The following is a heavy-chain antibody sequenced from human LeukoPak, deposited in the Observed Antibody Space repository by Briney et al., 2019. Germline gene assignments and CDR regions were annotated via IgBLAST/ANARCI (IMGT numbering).Heavy chain of an antibody. Sequence: GGSLRLSCAASGFTFSNYVLGWVRQAPGKGLQWVSAISGSGGSTYYADSVKGRFTISRDNSGNTLYLQMNSLRAEDTAVYYCAPDLRGSASSLDDWGQGTLVTVSS. J-gene: IGHJ4*02. V-gene: IGHV3-23*01. CDR2: ISGSGGST. CDR3: APDLRGSASSLDD. D-gene: IGHD6-25*01. CDR1: GFTFSNYV.